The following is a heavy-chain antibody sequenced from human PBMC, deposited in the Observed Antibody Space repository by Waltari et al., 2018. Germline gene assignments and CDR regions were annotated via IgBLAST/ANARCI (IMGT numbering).Heavy chain of an antibody. D-gene: IGHD6-19*01. V-gene: IGHV3-53*01. Sequence: EVQLVESGGGLIQPGGSLRLSCAASGFIVSSNYMRWVRQAPGRGLEWVSLIYSGGSTYYADSVKGRFTISRDNSKNTLYLQMDSLSVEDTAVYYCARWQQWPVRAFDYWGQGTLATVSS. CDR2: IYSGGST. CDR3: ARWQQWPVRAFDY. J-gene: IGHJ4*02. CDR1: GFIVSSNY.